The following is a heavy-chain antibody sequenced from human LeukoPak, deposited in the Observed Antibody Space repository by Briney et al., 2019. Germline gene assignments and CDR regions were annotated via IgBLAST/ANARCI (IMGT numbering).Heavy chain of an antibody. V-gene: IGHV1-69*05. D-gene: IGHD3-22*01. J-gene: IGHJ3*02. CDR2: IIPIFGTA. CDR3: ARVPRNYYDSSGYQNAFDI. Sequence: ASVKVSCKASGGTFSSYAISWVRQAPGQGLEWMGGIIPIFGTANYAQKFQGRVTMTRDMSTSTVYLELSSLRSEDTAVYYCARVPRNYYDSSGYQNAFDIWGQGTMVTVSS. CDR1: GGTFSSYA.